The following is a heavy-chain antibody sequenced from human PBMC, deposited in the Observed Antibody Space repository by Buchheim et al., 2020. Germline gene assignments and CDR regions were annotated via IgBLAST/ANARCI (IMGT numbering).Heavy chain of an antibody. CDR2: IYSGGST. CDR3: ARVGRVVVVAAAPPYNWFDP. Sequence: EVQLVESGGGLVQPGGSLRLSCAASGFTVNSNYMSWVRQAPGKGLEWVSVIYSGGSTYYADSVKGRFTISRDNSKNTLYLQMNSLRAEDTAVYYRARVGRVVVVAAAPPYNWFDPWGQGTL. J-gene: IGHJ5*02. D-gene: IGHD2-15*01. V-gene: IGHV3-66*01. CDR1: GFTVNSNY.